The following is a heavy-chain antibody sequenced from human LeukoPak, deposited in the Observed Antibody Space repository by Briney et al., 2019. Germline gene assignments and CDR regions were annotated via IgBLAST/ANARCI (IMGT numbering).Heavy chain of an antibody. D-gene: IGHD2-15*01. Sequence: GGSLRLSCAVSGFTFSDYSVHWVRQAPGKGLEWVSSISTSSTYIYYADSVKGRFTISRDNAKNSLSLQMNSLRAEDTAVYYCARDSLLGDYYYYMDVWGKGTTVTISS. V-gene: IGHV3-21*01. CDR2: ISTSSTYI. J-gene: IGHJ6*03. CDR3: ARDSLLGDYYYYMDV. CDR1: GFTFSDYS.